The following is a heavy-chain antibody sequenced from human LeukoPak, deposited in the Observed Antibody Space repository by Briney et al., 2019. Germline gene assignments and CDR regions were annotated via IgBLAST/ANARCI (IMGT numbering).Heavy chain of an antibody. CDR1: GFTFNNFA. J-gene: IGHJ4*02. V-gene: IGHV3-30*18. CDR3: AKPTMGQSGSLY. D-gene: IGHD1-26*01. CDR2: ISYDGSNK. Sequence: GGSLRLSCAASGFTFNNFAMHWVRQAPGKGLEWVAVISYDGSNKYYGDSVKGRFTISRDNSKNTLYLQMNSLRAEDTAVYYCAKPTMGQSGSLYWGQGTLVTVSS.